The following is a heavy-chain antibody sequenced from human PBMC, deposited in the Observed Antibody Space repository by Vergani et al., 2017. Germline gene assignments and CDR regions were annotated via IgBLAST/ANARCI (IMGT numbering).Heavy chain of an antibody. CDR3: ARLTAVAASYFDY. Sequence: QVQLQESGPGLVKPSETLSLTCTVSGGSISSYYWSWIRQPPGKGLEWIGYIYYSGSTNYNPSLKSRVTISVDTSKNQFSLKLSSVTAADTAVYYCARLTAVAASYFDYWGQGTLVT. J-gene: IGHJ4*02. CDR2: IYYSGST. CDR1: GGSISSYY. V-gene: IGHV4-59*08. D-gene: IGHD6-19*01.